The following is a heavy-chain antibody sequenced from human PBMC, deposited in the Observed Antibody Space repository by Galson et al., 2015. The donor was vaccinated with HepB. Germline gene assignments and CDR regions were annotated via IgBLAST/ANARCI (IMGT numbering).Heavy chain of an antibody. CDR2: IIPIFGTT. Sequence: SVKVSCKASGGTFSSYTISWVRQAPGQGLEWMGGIIPIFGTTDYAQKFQGRVTISADESTSTAYMELSSLRSEDTAVYYCARDLGTLIVVVPAAIRRGAYYYYGMDGWGQGTTVTVSS. CDR1: GGTFSSYT. D-gene: IGHD2-2*02. J-gene: IGHJ6*02. V-gene: IGHV1-69*13. CDR3: ARDLGTLIVVVPAAIRRGAYYYYGMDG.